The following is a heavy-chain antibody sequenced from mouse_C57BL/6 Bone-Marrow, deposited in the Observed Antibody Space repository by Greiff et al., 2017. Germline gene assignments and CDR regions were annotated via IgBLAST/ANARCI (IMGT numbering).Heavy chain of an antibody. CDR2: IDPASGNT. D-gene: IGHD1-1*01. Sequence: EVKLVESVAELVRPGASVKLSCTASGFNIKNTYMHWVKQRPEQGLEWIGRIDPASGNTTYAPKFQGKATLTADTSSNTASLQLSSLTSEDTAIYYWARWFYYYGSSFPYARDYWGQGTSVTVAS. CDR3: ARWFYYYGSSFPYARDY. J-gene: IGHJ4*01. V-gene: IGHV14-3*01. CDR1: GFNIKNTY.